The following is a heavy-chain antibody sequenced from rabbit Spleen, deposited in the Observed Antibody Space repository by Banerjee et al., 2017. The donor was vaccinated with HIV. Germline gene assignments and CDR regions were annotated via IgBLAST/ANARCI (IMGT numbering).Heavy chain of an antibody. D-gene: IGHD2-1*01. CDR3: ARDLVGVIGWNFGW. Sequence: QEQLVESGGGLVQPEGSLTLTCKASGVSLSDKDVMCWVRQAPGKGLEWIACINIVTGKSVYATWASGRFTISRTSSTTVTLRMTSLTVADRATYFCARDLVGVIGWNFGWWGPGTLVTV. CDR2: INIVTGKS. V-gene: IGHV1S45*01. CDR1: GVSLSDKDV. J-gene: IGHJ4*01.